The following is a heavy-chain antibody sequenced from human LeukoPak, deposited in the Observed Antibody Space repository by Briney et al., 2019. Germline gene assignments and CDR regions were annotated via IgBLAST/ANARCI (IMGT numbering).Heavy chain of an antibody. CDR1: GFSFSSYS. V-gene: IGHV3-48*01. D-gene: IGHD2-2*01. Sequence: PGGSLRLSCAASGFSFSSYSMNWVRQAPGKGREWVSYISSGSGTTYSADSVKGRFTISRDNAKNSLYLQMNSLRAEDTAVYYCARDVVGIYCSSTSCYGMDVWGQGTTVTVSS. CDR2: ISSGSGTT. CDR3: ARDVVGIYCSSTSCYGMDV. J-gene: IGHJ6*02.